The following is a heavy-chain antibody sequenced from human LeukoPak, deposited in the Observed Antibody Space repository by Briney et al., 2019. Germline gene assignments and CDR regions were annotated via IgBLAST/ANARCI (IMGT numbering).Heavy chain of an antibody. CDR3: ARGLLSSSDELDY. Sequence: KPSETLSLTCAVYGGSFSGYYWSWIRQPPGKGLEWIGEINHSGSTNYNPSLKSRVTISVDTSKNQFSLKLSSVTAADTAVYYCARGLLSSSDELDYWGQGTLVTVSS. CDR2: INHSGST. CDR1: GGSFSGYY. J-gene: IGHJ4*02. D-gene: IGHD2-15*01. V-gene: IGHV4-34*01.